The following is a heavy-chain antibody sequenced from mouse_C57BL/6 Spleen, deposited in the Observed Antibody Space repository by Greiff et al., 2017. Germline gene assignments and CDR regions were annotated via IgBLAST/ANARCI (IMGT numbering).Heavy chain of an antibody. J-gene: IGHJ4*01. CDR3: ARWLSYYYAMDY. CDR1: GYTFTNYW. V-gene: IGHV1-63*01. D-gene: IGHD2-2*01. Sequence: QVQLKESGAELVRPGTSVKMSCKASGYTFTNYWIGWAKQRPGHGLEWIGDIYPGGGYTNYNEKFKGKATLTADKSSSTAYMQFSSLTSEDSAIYYCARWLSYYYAMDYWGQGTSVTVSS. CDR2: IYPGGGYT.